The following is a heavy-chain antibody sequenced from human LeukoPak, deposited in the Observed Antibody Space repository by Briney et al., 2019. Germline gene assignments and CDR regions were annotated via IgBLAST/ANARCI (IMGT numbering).Heavy chain of an antibody. CDR3: ARYDPGRGFDP. CDR1: GRSISSYY. J-gene: IGHJ5*02. Sequence: SETLSLTCTVSGRSISSYYWSWIRQPAGKGLEWIGRIYTSGSTNYNPSLKSRVTISVDTSKNQFSLKLSSVPAADTAVYYCARYDPGRGFDPWGQGTLVTVSS. CDR2: IYTSGST. D-gene: IGHD3-3*01. V-gene: IGHV4-4*07.